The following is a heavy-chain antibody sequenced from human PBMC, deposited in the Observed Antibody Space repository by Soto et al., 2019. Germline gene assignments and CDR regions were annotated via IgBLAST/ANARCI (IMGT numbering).Heavy chain of an antibody. V-gene: IGHV3-30-3*01. CDR1: GFTFSSYA. J-gene: IGHJ6*02. D-gene: IGHD2-15*01. CDR3: ARDHVGVAATFRASDYGMDV. CDR2: ISYDGSNK. Sequence: QVQLVESGGGVVQPGRSLRLSCAASGFTFSSYAMHWVRQAPGKGLEWVAVISYDGSNKYYADSVKGRFTISRDNSKNTLYLQMNSLRAEDTAVYYCARDHVGVAATFRASDYGMDVWGQGTTVTVSS.